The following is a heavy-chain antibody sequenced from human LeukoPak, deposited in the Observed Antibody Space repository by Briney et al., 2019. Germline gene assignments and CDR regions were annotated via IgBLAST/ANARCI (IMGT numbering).Heavy chain of an antibody. J-gene: IGHJ3*02. CDR1: GFTFSSYW. V-gene: IGHV3-7*01. D-gene: IGHD6-19*01. Sequence: AGSLRLSCAASGFTFSSYWMSWVRQAPGKGLEWVANIKQDGSEKYYVDSVKGRFTISRDNAKNSLYLQMNSLRAEDTAVYYCARAGSAVAGTAPTPDAFDIWGQGTMVTVSS. CDR3: ARAGSAVAGTAPTPDAFDI. CDR2: IKQDGSEK.